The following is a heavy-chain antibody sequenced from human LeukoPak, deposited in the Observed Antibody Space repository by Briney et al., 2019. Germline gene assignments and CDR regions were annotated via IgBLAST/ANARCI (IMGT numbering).Heavy chain of an antibody. CDR2: IYYSGST. J-gene: IGHJ4*02. V-gene: IGHV4-61*01. CDR3: ARGSPPEDYDFWSGYYTFDY. Sequence: SETLSLTCTVSGGSVSSGSYYWSWIRQPPGKGLEWIGYIYYSGSTNYNPSLKSRVTISVDTSKNQFSLKLSSVTAADTAVYYCARGSPPEDYDFWSGYYTFDYWGQGTLVTVSS. CDR1: GGSVSSGSYY. D-gene: IGHD3-3*01.